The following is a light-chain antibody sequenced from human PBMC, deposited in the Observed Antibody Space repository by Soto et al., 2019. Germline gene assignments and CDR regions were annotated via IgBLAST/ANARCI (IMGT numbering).Light chain of an antibody. CDR1: SSDVGGYNY. CDR3: CSYTTSNTRQIV. Sequence: SVLTQPSSVSRSPGQSITISCTGTSSDVGGYNYVSWYQQQPGKAPKFMIYDVSNRPSGVSNRFSGSKSGNTASLTISGLQAEDEADYYCCSYTTSNTRQIVFGTGTKVTVL. V-gene: IGLV2-14*01. J-gene: IGLJ1*01. CDR2: DVS.